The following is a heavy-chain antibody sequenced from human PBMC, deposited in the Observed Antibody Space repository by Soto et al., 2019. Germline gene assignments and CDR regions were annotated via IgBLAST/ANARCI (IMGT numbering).Heavy chain of an antibody. CDR2: ISSSSSYT. CDR1: GFTFSDYY. CDR3: ARDHHRYSGYDYVDY. D-gene: IGHD5-12*01. J-gene: IGHJ4*02. V-gene: IGHV3-11*05. Sequence: QVQLVESGGGLVKPGGSLRLSCVASGFTFSDYYMSWIRQAPGKGLEWVSYISSSSSYTNYADSVKGRFTISRDNGKNSLYLQMNSLRAEDTAVYYCARDHHRYSGYDYVDYWGQGTLVTVS.